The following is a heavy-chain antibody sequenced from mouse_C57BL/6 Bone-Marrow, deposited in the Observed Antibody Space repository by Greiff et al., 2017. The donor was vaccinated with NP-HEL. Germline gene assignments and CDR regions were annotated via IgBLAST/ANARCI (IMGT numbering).Heavy chain of an antibody. CDR3: ARQDSIGDY. CDR2: IYPGDGDT. V-gene: IGHV1-82*01. D-gene: IGHD3-2*01. J-gene: IGHJ2*01. CDR1: GYAFSSSW. Sequence: VQLQESGPELVKPGASVKISCKASGYAFSSSWMNWVKQRPGKGLEWIGRIYPGDGDTNYNGKFKGKATLTADKSSSTAYMQLSSLTSEDSAVYFCARQDSIGDYWGQGTTLTVSS.